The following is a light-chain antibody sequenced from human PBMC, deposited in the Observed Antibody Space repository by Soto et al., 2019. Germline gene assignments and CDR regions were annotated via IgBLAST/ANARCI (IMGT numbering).Light chain of an antibody. CDR2: DAS. J-gene: IGKJ1*01. V-gene: IGKV1-5*01. CDR1: QNIRNW. CDR3: QQHNGYSERM. Sequence: DIQMTQSPSTLSASVGDSVTITCRASQNIRNWLAWYQQKPGKAPNPLIYDASSLKSGVPARFSGSGSGTEFTLTISSLQPDDFATYYCQQHNGYSERMFGQGTKVDIK.